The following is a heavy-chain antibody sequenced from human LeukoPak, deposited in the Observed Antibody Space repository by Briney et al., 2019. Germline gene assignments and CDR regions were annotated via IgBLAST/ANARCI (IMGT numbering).Heavy chain of an antibody. V-gene: IGHV4-61*02. J-gene: IGHJ4*02. CDR1: GGSISSGSYY. CDR3: WSRYSYEGY. Sequence: SETLSLTCTVSGGSISSGSYYWSWIRQPAGKGLEWIGRIYTSGSTNYNPSLKSRVTISVDTSKNQFSLKLSSVTAADTAVYYCWSRYSYEGYWGQGTLVTVSS. CDR2: IYTSGST. D-gene: IGHD5-18*01.